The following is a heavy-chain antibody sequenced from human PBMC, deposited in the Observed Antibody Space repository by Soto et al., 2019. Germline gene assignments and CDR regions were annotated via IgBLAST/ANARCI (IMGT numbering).Heavy chain of an antibody. V-gene: IGHV4-34*01. Sequence: QVQLQQWGAGLLKPSGTLSLTCAVYGGSFSGYYWSWIRQPPGKGLEWIGEINHSGSTNYNPSLKSRVTISVDTSKNQFSLKLSSVTAADTAVYYCARRLTYYTMIVAWGQGTLVTVSS. CDR1: GGSFSGYY. CDR3: ARRLTYYTMIVA. J-gene: IGHJ5*02. CDR2: INHSGST. D-gene: IGHD3-22*01.